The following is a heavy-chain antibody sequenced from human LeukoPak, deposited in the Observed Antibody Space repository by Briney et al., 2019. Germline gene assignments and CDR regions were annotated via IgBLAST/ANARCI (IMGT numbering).Heavy chain of an antibody. D-gene: IGHD3-3*01. CDR1: GFTFRIYA. CDR2: ISGSDAST. CDR3: ARRGSEWNSYFYPMDA. J-gene: IGHJ6*02. V-gene: IGHV3-23*01. Sequence: PGGSLRLSCAASGFTFRIYAMSWVRQAPGKGLEWVSGISGSDASTFYADSVMGRFTISRDNSMNTLYLQMNNVRAEDAAIYFCARRGSEWNSYFYPMDAWGQGTTVTVSS.